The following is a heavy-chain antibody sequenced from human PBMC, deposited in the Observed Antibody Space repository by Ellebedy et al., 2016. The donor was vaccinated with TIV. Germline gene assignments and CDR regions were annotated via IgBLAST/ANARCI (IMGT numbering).Heavy chain of an antibody. V-gene: IGHV3-9*01. D-gene: IGHD3-10*01. J-gene: IGHJ4*02. CDR2: VNWNADNI. CDR3: AKDWRDYYGSGSSFDC. CDR1: GFRFDDYA. Sequence: PGGSLRLSCTASGFRFDDYAMHWVRQGPGKGLEWVASVNWNADNIAYADSVKGRFTISRDNAKNSLYLQMSSLQAEDTAFYYCAKDWRDYYGSGSSFDCWGQGTLVTVSS.